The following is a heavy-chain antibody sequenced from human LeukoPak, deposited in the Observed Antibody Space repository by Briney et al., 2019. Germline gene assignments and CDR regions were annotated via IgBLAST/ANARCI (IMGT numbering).Heavy chain of an antibody. J-gene: IGHJ5*02. CDR3: ATDLLFPRFGSES. V-gene: IGHV3-23*01. D-gene: IGHD3-10*01. Sequence: GGTLRLSCAASGFTFNIFALSWVRQAPGKGLEWVSAISINGDGTYYADSVRGRFTISRDNTKNTLYLQMNSLKTEDTAVYYCATDLLFPRFGSESWGQGTLVTVSS. CDR1: GFTFNIFA. CDR2: ISINGDGT.